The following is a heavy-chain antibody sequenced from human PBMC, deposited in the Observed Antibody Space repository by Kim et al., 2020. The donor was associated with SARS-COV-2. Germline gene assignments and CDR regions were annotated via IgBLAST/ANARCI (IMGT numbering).Heavy chain of an antibody. CDR2: INPSGGST. CDR3: ARPYYYGSGSYYQYYFDY. V-gene: IGHV1-46*01. Sequence: ASVKVSCKASGYTFTSYYMHWVRQAPGQGLEWMGIINPSGGSTSYAQKFQGRVTMTRDTSTSTVYMELSSLRSEDTAVYYCARPYYYGSGSYYQYYFDYWGQGTLVTVSS. J-gene: IGHJ4*02. CDR1: GYTFTSYY. D-gene: IGHD3-10*01.